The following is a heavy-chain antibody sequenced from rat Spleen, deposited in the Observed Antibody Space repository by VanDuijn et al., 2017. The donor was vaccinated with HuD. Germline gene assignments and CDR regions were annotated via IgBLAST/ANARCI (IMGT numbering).Heavy chain of an antibody. J-gene: IGHJ2*01. D-gene: IGHD1-12*03. V-gene: IGHV2-63*01. Sequence: QVQLKESGPGLVQPSQTLSLTCTVSGFSLTSYNVHWVRQPPGKGLEWMGRMRYNGDTSYNSALKSRLSISRDTSKNQVFLKMNSLQTDDTATYYCARYFPGLMVIADWGQGVMVTVSS. CDR1: GFSLTSYN. CDR2: MRYNGDT. CDR3: ARYFPGLMVIAD.